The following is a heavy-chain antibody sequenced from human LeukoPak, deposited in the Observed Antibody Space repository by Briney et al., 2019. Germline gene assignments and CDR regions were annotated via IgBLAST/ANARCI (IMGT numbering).Heavy chain of an antibody. J-gene: IGHJ3*02. D-gene: IGHD1-14*01. CDR2: IYHSGST. V-gene: IGHV4-30-2*01. CDR1: GGSISSGGYS. CDR3: ARAATTADYDAFDI. Sequence: SETLSLTCAVSGGSISSGGYSWGWIRQPRGKGLEWIGYIYHSGSTYYNPSLKSRVTISVDRSKNQFSLKLSSVTAADTAVYYCARAATTADYDAFDIWGQGTMVTVSS.